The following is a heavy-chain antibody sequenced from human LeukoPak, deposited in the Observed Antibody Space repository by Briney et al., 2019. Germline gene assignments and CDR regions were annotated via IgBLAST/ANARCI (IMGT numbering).Heavy chain of an antibody. CDR3: ARRMVRGVISSPFDY. CDR1: GYSFTSYW. V-gene: IGHV5-10-1*04. D-gene: IGHD3-10*01. Sequence: GESLRISCKGSGYSFTSYWISWVRQMPGKGLEWMGRIDPSDSYANYSPSFQGQVTISVDKSISTAYLQWSSLKASDTAMYFCARRMVRGVISSPFDYWGQGTLVTVSS. CDR2: IDPSDSYA. J-gene: IGHJ4*02.